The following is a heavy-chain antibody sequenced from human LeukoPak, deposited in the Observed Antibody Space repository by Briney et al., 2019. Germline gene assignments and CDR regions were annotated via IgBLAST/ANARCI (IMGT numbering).Heavy chain of an antibody. CDR3: ARGRSRATVPGGY. CDR2: INHSGST. CDR1: GGSISSYC. D-gene: IGHD4-17*01. J-gene: IGHJ4*02. Sequence: SETLSLTCTVSGGSISSYCWSWVRQPPGKGLEWIGEINHSGSTNYNPSLKSRVTISVDTSKNQFSLKLSSVTAADTAVYYCARGRSRATVPGGYWGQGTLVTVSS. V-gene: IGHV4-34*01.